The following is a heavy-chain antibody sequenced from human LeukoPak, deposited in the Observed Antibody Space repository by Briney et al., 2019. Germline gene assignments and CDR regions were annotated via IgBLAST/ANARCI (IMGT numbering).Heavy chain of an antibody. V-gene: IGHV4-31*03. CDR1: GGSISCGGYY. Sequence: SETLSLTCTVSGGSISCGGYYWSWIRQHPGKGLEWIGYIYYSGSTYYNPSLKSRVTISVDTSKNQFSLKLSSVTAADTAVYYCARDSHGYSSSSHLGYWGQGTLVTVSS. D-gene: IGHD6-6*01. CDR3: ARDSHGYSSSSHLGY. J-gene: IGHJ4*02. CDR2: IYYSGST.